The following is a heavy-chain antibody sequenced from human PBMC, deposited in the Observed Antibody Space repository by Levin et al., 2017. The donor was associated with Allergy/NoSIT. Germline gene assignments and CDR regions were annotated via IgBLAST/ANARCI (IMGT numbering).Heavy chain of an antibody. CDR1: GYTFTGYF. Sequence: GESLKISCEASGYTFTGYFLHWVRQAPGQGLEWVGRINPNTGGTNYAQEFQGRVTMTRDTSISTAYMELSRLTSDDTAVYYCASSGSSWHYFDYWGQGTLVTVSS. J-gene: IGHJ4*02. D-gene: IGHD6-13*01. V-gene: IGHV1-2*06. CDR3: ASSGSSWHYFDY. CDR2: INPNTGGT.